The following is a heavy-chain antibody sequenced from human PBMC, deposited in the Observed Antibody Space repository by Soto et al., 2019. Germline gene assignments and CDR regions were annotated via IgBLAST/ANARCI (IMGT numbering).Heavy chain of an antibody. J-gene: IGHJ6*02. CDR3: ARHGIQVSHDV. CDR2: ITTSSHTI. D-gene: IGHD5-18*01. V-gene: IGHV3-48*02. CDR1: GFPFSSYS. Sequence: EVQLVESGGGLVQPGGSLRLSCAASGFPFSSYSMDCVRQAPGQGLEWISYITTSSHTIYYAGSVRGRFTIPRDNAKNSLFLQMNSLRDEYTAVYYCARHGIQVSHDVWGQGTTVIVSS.